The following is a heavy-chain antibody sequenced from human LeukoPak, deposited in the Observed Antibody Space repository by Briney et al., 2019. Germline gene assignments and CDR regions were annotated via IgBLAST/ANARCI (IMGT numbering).Heavy chain of an antibody. CDR3: ARPCDEQWLGDFDY. J-gene: IGHJ4*02. Sequence: GESLKISCKGSGYSFTNYWIGWVRQMPGKGLELMGIIYPGDSDTRYSPSFQGQVTSSADKSISTAYLQWSRLKASDTAMYYCARPCDEQWLGDFDYWGQGTLVTVSS. D-gene: IGHD6-19*01. CDR2: IYPGDSDT. V-gene: IGHV5-51*01. CDR1: GYSFTNYW.